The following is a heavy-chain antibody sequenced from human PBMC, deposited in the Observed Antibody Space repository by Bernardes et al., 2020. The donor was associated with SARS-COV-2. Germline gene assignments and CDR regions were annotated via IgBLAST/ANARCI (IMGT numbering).Heavy chain of an antibody. V-gene: IGHV1-2*02. D-gene: IGHD2-2*01. CDR2: INPNSGGT. J-gene: IGHJ6*01. CDR3: ARDLWSSTSRFGMDV. Sequence: ASVKVSCKASGYTFTGYYMHWVRQAPGQGLEWMGWINPNSGGTNYAQKFQGRVTMTRDTSISTAYMELSRLSSVTAADTAVYYCARDLWSSTSRFGMDVWGQGTLVTVSS. CDR1: GYTFTGYY.